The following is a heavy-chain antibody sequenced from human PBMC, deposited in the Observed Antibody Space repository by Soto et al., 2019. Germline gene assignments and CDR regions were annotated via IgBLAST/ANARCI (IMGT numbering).Heavy chain of an antibody. D-gene: IGHD4-4*01. CDR2: IWYDGSNK. J-gene: IGHJ6*02. Sequence: QVQLVESGGGVVQPGRSLRLSCAASGFTFSSYGMHWVRQAPGKGLEWAAVIWYDGSNKYYADSVKGRFTISRDNSKNKLYLQRNSLRAEDTAVYYCARDLSNRGYYYGMDVWGQGTTVTVSS. CDR1: GFTFSSYG. V-gene: IGHV3-33*01. CDR3: ARDLSNRGYYYGMDV.